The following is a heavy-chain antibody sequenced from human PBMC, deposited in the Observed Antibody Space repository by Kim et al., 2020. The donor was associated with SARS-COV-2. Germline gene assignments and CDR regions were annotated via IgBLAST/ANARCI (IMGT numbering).Heavy chain of an antibody. D-gene: IGHD3-22*01. CDR3: ARPSYYYDSSGYGH. CDR2: IYSGGST. V-gene: IGHV3-66*02. J-gene: IGHJ4*02. CDR1: GFTVSSNY. Sequence: GGSLRLSCAASGFTVSSNYMSWVRQAPGKGLEWVSVIYSGGSTYYADSVKGRFTISRDNSKNTLYLQMNSLRAEDTAVYYCARPSYYYDSSGYGHWGQGTLVTVSS.